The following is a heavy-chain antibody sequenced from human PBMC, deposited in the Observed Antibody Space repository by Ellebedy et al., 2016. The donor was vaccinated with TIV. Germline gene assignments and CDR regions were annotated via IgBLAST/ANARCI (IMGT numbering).Heavy chain of an antibody. CDR2: IYYTGDT. Sequence: MPSETLSLTCTVSGVSISRYYWSWVRQSPGKGLEWIGYIYYTGDTNHNPSLTSRVTISIDTSKSQFARKLRSVIAADTSGFYCAGGTYRPFDSWGQGILVTVSS. CDR3: AGGTYRPFDS. J-gene: IGHJ4*02. D-gene: IGHD1-26*01. CDR1: GVSISRYY. V-gene: IGHV4-59*01.